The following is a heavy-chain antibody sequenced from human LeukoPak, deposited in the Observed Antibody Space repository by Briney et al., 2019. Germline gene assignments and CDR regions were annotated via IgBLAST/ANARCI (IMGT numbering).Heavy chain of an antibody. D-gene: IGHD2-2*01. CDR2: ISSSSSYI. CDR1: GFTFSSYG. Sequence: GGSLRLSCAASGFTFSSYGMHWVRQAPGKGLEWVSSISSSSSYIYYADSVKGRFTISRDNAKNSLYLQMNSLRAEDTAVYYCARAGVVPAATPPYYYYYMDVWGKGTTVTVSS. J-gene: IGHJ6*03. V-gene: IGHV3-21*01. CDR3: ARAGVVPAATPPYYYYYMDV.